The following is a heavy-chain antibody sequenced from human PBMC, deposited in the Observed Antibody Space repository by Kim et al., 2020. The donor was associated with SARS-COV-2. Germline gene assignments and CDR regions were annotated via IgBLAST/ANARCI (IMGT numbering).Heavy chain of an antibody. Sequence: SETLSLTCAVYGGSFSGYYWSCIRQPPGKGLEWIGEINHSGSTNYNPSLKSRVTISVDTSKNQFSLKLSSVTAADTAVYYCATYSTEEYYFDYWGQGTLVTVSS. V-gene: IGHV4-34*01. J-gene: IGHJ4*02. CDR3: ATYSTEEYYFDY. CDR1: GGSFSGYY. D-gene: IGHD6-13*01. CDR2: INHSGST.